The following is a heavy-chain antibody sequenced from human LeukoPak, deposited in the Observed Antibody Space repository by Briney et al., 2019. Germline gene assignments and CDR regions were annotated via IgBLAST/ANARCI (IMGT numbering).Heavy chain of an antibody. CDR1: GFTFSSYS. V-gene: IGHV3-48*04. CDR3: ARDRVHGGNSN. CDR2: ISSSGSTI. D-gene: IGHD4-23*01. Sequence: GGSLRLSCAASGFTFSSYSMNWVRQAPGKGLEWVSYISSSGSTIYYADSVKGRFTISRDNAKNSLYLQMNSLRAEDTAVYYCARDRVHGGNSNWGQGTLVTVSS. J-gene: IGHJ4*02.